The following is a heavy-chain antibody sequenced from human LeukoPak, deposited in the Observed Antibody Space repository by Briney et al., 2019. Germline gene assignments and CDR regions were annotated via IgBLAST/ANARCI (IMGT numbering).Heavy chain of an antibody. J-gene: IGHJ3*02. CDR1: GGSISSYY. D-gene: IGHD2-2*01. V-gene: IGHV4-4*07. CDR3: ARVGIVVVPAASAFDI. CDR2: IYTSGST. Sequence: SETLSLTCTVSGGSISSYYWSWIRQPAGKGLEWIGRIYTSGSTNYNPSLKSRVTMPVDTSKNKFSLKLSSVTAADTAVYYCARVGIVVVPAASAFDIWGQGTMVTVSS.